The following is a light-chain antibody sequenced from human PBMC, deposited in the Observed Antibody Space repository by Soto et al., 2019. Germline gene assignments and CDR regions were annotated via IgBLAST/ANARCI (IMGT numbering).Light chain of an antibody. Sequence: DIQMTQSPSTLSASVGDRVTITCRASQSLNDWLAWYQQKPGKAPRLLIYKVSNLESGVPSRFSGSGSGTEFTLTIGGLQPDDFATYYRKKYMSYYSWTFGQGPKGEIK. CDR2: KVS. J-gene: IGKJ1*01. V-gene: IGKV1-5*03. CDR1: QSLNDW. CDR3: KKYMSYYSWT.